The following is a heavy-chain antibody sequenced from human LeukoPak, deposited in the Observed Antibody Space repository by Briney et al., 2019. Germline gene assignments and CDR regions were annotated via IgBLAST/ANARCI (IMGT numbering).Heavy chain of an antibody. Sequence: GGSLRLSCVPSGSTFNSYAMSWVRQAPGTGLEWASAISGSGGSTYYADSAKGRFTISRDNSQNTLYLQMNSLRAEDTAVYYCARGATVILYYFDYWGQGNLVTVSS. CDR2: ISGSGGST. CDR3: ARGATVILYYFDY. J-gene: IGHJ4*02. CDR1: GSTFNSYA. V-gene: IGHV3-23*01. D-gene: IGHD4-17*01.